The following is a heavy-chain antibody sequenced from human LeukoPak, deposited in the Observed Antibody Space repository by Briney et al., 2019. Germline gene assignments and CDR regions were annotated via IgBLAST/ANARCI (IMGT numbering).Heavy chain of an antibody. CDR1: GGSISSGSHY. J-gene: IGHJ4*02. D-gene: IGHD3-16*01. CDR3: AASSGVTLGRF. CDR2: IYYTGIT. V-gene: IGHV4-31*03. Sequence: SETLSLTCTVSGGSISSGSHYYTWIRQHPGKGLEWIGYIYYTGITSYNPSLKGRVTMSVDTSMNQVSLKVTSLTAADAAVYYCAASSGVTLGRFWGQGALVTVSS.